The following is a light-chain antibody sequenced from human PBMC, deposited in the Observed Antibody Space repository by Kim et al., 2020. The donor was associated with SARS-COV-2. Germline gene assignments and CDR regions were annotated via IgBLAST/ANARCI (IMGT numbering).Light chain of an antibody. V-gene: IGKV3-20*01. J-gene: IGKJ4*01. CDR1: QSVTS. Sequence: IVLTQSPATLSLSPGERATLSCRASQSVTSIAWYQQSPGQAPRLLIYAASSRATGIPDRFSGSGSGTDFTLIISRLEPEDFAVYFCQQYGSSVTFGGGTKVDIK. CDR3: QQYGSSVT. CDR2: AAS.